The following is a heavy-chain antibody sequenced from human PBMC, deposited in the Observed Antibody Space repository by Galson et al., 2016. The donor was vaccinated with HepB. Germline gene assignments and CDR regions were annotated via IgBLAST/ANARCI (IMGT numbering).Heavy chain of an antibody. CDR3: ARIPDS. D-gene: IGHD2-21*01. V-gene: IGHV3-48*01. CDR2: ISSSSSTI. CDR1: GFTFSSYS. J-gene: IGHJ4*02. Sequence: SLRLSCAASGFTFSSYSMNWVRQAPGKGLEWVSYISSSSSTIYYADSVKGRFTISRDNSKNTVYLQMNSLAAEDTAVYYCARIPDSWGQGTLVTVSS.